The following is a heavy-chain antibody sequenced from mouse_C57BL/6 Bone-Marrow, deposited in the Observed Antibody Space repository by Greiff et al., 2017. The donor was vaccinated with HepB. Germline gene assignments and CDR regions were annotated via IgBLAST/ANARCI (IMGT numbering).Heavy chain of an antibody. D-gene: IGHD1-1*01. J-gene: IGHJ3*01. CDR2: INPSSGYT. Sequence: QVQLKESGAELARPGASVKMSCKASGYTFTSYTMHWVKQRPGQGLEWIGYINPSSGYTKYNQKFKDKATLTADKSSSTAYMQLSSLTSEDSAVYYCARAEIYYYGRSYVWFAYWGQGTLVTVSA. CDR3: ARAEIYYYGRSYVWFAY. CDR1: GYTFTSYT. V-gene: IGHV1-4*01.